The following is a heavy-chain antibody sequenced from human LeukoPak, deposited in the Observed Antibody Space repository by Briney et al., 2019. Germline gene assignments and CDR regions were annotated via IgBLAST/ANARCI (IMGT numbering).Heavy chain of an antibody. V-gene: IGHV3-23*01. J-gene: IGHJ4*02. CDR2: IRASGDRT. Sequence: GGSLRLSCVVSGFTFINYGMSWVREARGKGLEWVSTIRASGDRTYYAESVKGRFTMYGDKSKNTLYLQMSNLGAEDTAVYHCAVLAVPAVGYWGQGTLVIVSS. CDR3: AVLAVPAVGY. CDR1: GFTFINYG. D-gene: IGHD2-15*01.